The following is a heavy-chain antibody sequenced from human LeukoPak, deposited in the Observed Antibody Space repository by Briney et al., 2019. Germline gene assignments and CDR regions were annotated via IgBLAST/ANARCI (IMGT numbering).Heavy chain of an antibody. CDR1: GFNFSIYG. Sequence: PGGSLTLSCAASGFNFSIYGMHWVRQAPGKGLEWVAFIRLDGDKVSYADSVKGRFTISRDNSKNTLYLQMNSLRSEDTAVYYCAKLSTGYDSDFDNWGQGSLVVVSS. D-gene: IGHD2-8*02. V-gene: IGHV3-30*02. J-gene: IGHJ4*02. CDR3: AKLSTGYDSDFDN. CDR2: IRLDGDKV.